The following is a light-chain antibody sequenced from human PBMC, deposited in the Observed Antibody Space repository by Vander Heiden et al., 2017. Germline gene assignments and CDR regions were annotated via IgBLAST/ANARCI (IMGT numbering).Light chain of an antibody. CDR2: KTS. CDR3: QQYHRSPFT. J-gene: IGKJ3*01. Sequence: DIQMTQSPSTLSASVGDRVTITCRASQSISVWLAWYQQKPGTAPKLLISKTSTLERGVPSRFSGSGSGTEFTLTISSLQPDDFGSYYCQQYHRSPFTFAPGTKVEIK. CDR1: QSISVW. V-gene: IGKV1-5*03.